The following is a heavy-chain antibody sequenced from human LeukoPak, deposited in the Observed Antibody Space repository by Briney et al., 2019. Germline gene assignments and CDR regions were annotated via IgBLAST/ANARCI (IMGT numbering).Heavy chain of an antibody. CDR1: GGSISSYY. J-gene: IGHJ6*03. Sequence: PSETLPLTCTVSGGSISSYYWSWIRQPPGKGLEWIGYIYYSGSTNYNPSLKSRVTISVDTSKNQFSLKLSSVTAADTAVYYCARVRGYSYGSYYYYYYMDVWGKGTTVTVSS. CDR2: IYYSGST. D-gene: IGHD5-18*01. CDR3: ARVRGYSYGSYYYYYYMDV. V-gene: IGHV4-59*01.